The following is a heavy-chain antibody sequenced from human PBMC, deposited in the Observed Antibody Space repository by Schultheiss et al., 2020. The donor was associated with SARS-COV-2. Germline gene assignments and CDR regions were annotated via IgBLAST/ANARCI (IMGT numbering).Heavy chain of an antibody. CDR1: GYTFTSYG. CDR2: ISAYNGNT. D-gene: IGHD6-6*01. V-gene: IGHV1-18*01. J-gene: IGHJ5*02. CDR3: ARARTYSSSSSWFDP. Sequence: ASVKVSCKASGYTFTSYGISWVRQAPGQGLEWMGWISAYNGNTNYAQKLQGRVTMTRNTSISTAYMELSSLRSEDTAVYYCARARTYSSSSSWFDPWGQGTLVTVSS.